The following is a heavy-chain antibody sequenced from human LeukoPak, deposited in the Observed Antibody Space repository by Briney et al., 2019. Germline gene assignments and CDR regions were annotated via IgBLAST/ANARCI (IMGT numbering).Heavy chain of an antibody. J-gene: IGHJ4*02. CDR3: ARMSRWSASSGYYDDGDY. Sequence: ASVKASCKASGYTFTGYYMHWVRQAPGQGPEWMGWINPNSGGTNYAQKFQGRVTMTRDTSISTAYMELSRLRSDDTAVYYCARMSRWSASSGYYDDGDYWGQGTLVTVSS. CDR2: INPNSGGT. D-gene: IGHD3-22*01. CDR1: GYTFTGYY. V-gene: IGHV1-2*02.